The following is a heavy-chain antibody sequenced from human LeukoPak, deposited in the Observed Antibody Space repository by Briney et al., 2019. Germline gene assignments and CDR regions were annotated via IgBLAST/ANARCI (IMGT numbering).Heavy chain of an antibody. CDR1: GFTFSSYE. D-gene: IGHD3-10*01. CDR2: ISSSGSTI. Sequence: GGSLRLSCAASGFTFSSYEMNWVRQAPGKGLEWVSYISSSGSTIYYADSVKGRFTISRDNAKNSLYLQMNSLRAEDTAVYYCARDPDRASKRGYYYMDVWGKGTTVTISS. V-gene: IGHV3-48*03. J-gene: IGHJ6*03. CDR3: ARDPDRASKRGYYYMDV.